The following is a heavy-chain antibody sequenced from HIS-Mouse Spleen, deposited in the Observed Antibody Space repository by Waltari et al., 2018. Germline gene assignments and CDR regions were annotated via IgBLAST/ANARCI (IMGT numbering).Heavy chain of an antibody. D-gene: IGHD6-13*01. CDR2: IYYSGST. V-gene: IGHV4-39*07. CDR1: GCSLSSSTSS. Sequence: QLQLQESGPGLVKPSETLSLPCTVSGCSLSSSTSSCGWIRQPPGNGLEWIGSIYYSGSTYYNPSLKSRVTISVDTSKNQFSLKLSSVTAADTAVYYCAREIPYSSSWYDWYFDLWGRGTLVTVSS. CDR3: AREIPYSSSWYDWYFDL. J-gene: IGHJ2*01.